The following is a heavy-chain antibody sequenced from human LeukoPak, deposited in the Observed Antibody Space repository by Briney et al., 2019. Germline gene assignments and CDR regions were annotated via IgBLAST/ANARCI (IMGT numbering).Heavy chain of an antibody. Sequence: PSETLSLTCTVSGGSISSYYWSWIRQPPGKGLEWIGYIYYSGSTNYNPSLKSRVTISVDTSKNQFSPKLSSVTAADTAVYYCARDPYYYGMDVWGQGTTVTVSS. V-gene: IGHV4-59*01. CDR3: ARDPYYYGMDV. CDR2: IYYSGST. J-gene: IGHJ6*02. CDR1: GGSISSYY.